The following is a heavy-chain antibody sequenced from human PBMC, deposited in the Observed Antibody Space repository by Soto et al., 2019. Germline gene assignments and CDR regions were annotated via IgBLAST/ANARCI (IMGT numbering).Heavy chain of an antibody. D-gene: IGHD4-17*01. J-gene: IGHJ6*02. CDR3: ATILTTMTPEEHYYYGFDV. Sequence: GASVMVSCKASGYTFTNYYMHWVRQVPGQGLEWMGIINPSGGGPAHAQNFRGRLTTTSDTSTTTIYMELNSLRAEDTAVYYCATILTTMTPEEHYYYGFDVWGQGTTVTVSS. CDR1: GYTFTNYY. V-gene: IGHV1-46*01. CDR2: INPSGGGP.